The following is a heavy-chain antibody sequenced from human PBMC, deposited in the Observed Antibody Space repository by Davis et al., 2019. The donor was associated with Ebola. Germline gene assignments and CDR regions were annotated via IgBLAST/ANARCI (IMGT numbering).Heavy chain of an antibody. CDR3: ARDLEYCTNGVCYYYFDY. CDR2: IIPILAIA. V-gene: IGHV1-69*04. D-gene: IGHD2-8*01. Sequence: AASVKVSCKASGGTFSGYTVSWVRQAPGQGLDWMGRIIPILAIANYAQKFQGRVTITADKSTSTAYMELSSLRSEDTAVYYCARDLEYCTNGVCYYYFDYWGQGTLVTVSS. CDR1: GGTFSGYT. J-gene: IGHJ4*02.